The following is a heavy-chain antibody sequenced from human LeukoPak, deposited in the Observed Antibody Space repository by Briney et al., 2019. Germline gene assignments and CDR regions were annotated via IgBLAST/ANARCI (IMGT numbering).Heavy chain of an antibody. CDR2: IYYSGTT. D-gene: IGHD1-20*01. CDR3: AREVITGHFDP. CDR1: GGSISSYY. V-gene: IGHV4-59*01. J-gene: IGHJ5*02. Sequence: SETLSLTCTVSGGSISSYYWTWIRQPPGKGLEWIGYIYYSGTTYYNPSLKSRVTISLDTSKNKFSPNLTSVSVADTAVYYCAREVITGHFDPWGQGTLVTVSS.